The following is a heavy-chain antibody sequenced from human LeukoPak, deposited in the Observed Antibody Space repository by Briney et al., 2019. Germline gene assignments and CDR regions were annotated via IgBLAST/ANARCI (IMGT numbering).Heavy chain of an antibody. CDR2: INPNSGGT. Sequence: ASVKVSCKASGYTFTGYYMHWVRQAPGQGLEWMGWINPNSGGTNYAQKFQGRVTMTRDTSISTAYMELSRLRSDDTAVYYCARETGGDILTGGFDYWGQGTLVTVSS. V-gene: IGHV1-2*02. CDR3: ARETGGDILTGGFDY. J-gene: IGHJ4*02. CDR1: GYTFTGYY. D-gene: IGHD3-9*01.